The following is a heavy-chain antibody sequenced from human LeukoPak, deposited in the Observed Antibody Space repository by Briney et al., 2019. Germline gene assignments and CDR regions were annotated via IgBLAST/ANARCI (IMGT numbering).Heavy chain of an antibody. Sequence: SQTLSLTCTVSGDSISSGSYYWSWIRQPAGKGLEWIGRIYTSGSTNYNPSLKSRVTMSVDTSKNQFSLKLSSVTAADTAVYYCARGRKWLRFLSWFDPWGQGTLVTVSS. D-gene: IGHD5-12*01. V-gene: IGHV4-61*02. J-gene: IGHJ5*02. CDR1: GDSISSGSYY. CDR3: ARGRKWLRFLSWFDP. CDR2: IYTSGST.